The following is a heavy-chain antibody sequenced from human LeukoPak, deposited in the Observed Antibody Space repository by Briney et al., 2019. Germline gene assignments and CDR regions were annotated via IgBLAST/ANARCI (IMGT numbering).Heavy chain of an antibody. Sequence: SVKVSCTASGGTFSSYAISWVRQAPGQGPEWMGGIIPIFGTANYAQKFQGRVTITADESTSTAYMELSSLRSEDTAVYYCARSTTPVRGYRPRFDYWGQGTLVTVSS. CDR2: IIPIFGTA. V-gene: IGHV1-69*13. J-gene: IGHJ4*02. CDR1: GGTFSSYA. D-gene: IGHD5-18*01. CDR3: ARSTTPVRGYRPRFDY.